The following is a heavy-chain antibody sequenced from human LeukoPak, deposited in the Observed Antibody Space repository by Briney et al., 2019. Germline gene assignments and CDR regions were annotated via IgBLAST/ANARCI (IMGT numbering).Heavy chain of an antibody. V-gene: IGHV1-69*13. CDR1: GGTFSIYA. CDR3: ARDNLYWYFDL. J-gene: IGHJ2*01. D-gene: IGHD1-14*01. Sequence: GASVKVSCKASGGTFSIYAISWVRQAPGQGLEWMGGIIPIFGTANYAQKFQGRVTITADESTSTAYMELSSVRSEDTAVYYCARDNLYWYFDLWGRGTLVTVSS. CDR2: IIPIFGTA.